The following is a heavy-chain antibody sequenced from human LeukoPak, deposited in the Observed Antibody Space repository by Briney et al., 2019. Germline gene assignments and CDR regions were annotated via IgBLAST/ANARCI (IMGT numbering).Heavy chain of an antibody. V-gene: IGHV3-30*04. J-gene: IGHJ4*02. CDR3: ARDQLAYSGYDTLFDY. Sequence: GGSLRLSCAASGFTFNSYAVHWVRQAPGKGLEWVAVISYDGSNKYYAESVKGRFTISRDNSKNTLYLQLNSLRPDDTAVYYCARDQLAYSGYDTLFDYWGQGTLVTVSS. D-gene: IGHD5-12*01. CDR1: GFTFNSYA. CDR2: ISYDGSNK.